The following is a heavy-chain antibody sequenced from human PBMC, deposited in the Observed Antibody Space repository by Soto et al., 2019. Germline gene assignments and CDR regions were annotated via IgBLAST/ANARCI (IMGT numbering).Heavy chain of an antibody. Sequence: EVQLVESGGGLVQPGGSLRLSCAASGFTFSSYSMNWVRQAPGKGLEWVSYISSSSSTIYYAASVKGRFTISRDNAKHSLYLQMDSLRDEDTAVYYCARPEYSSSSYGMDVWGQGTTVTVSS. D-gene: IGHD6-6*01. V-gene: IGHV3-48*02. CDR2: ISSSSSTI. J-gene: IGHJ6*02. CDR1: GFTFSSYS. CDR3: ARPEYSSSSYGMDV.